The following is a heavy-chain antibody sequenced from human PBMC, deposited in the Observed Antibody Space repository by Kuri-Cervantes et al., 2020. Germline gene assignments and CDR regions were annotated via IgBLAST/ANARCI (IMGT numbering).Heavy chain of an antibody. CDR2: ISAYNGNT. V-gene: IGHV1-18*01. Sequence: ASVKVSCKASGYTFTSYGISWVRQAPGQGLEWIGWISAYNGNTNYAQKLQGRVTMTTDTSTSTAYMELRSLRSDDTAVYYCARGLSVWWPLVGFYWGQGTLVTVSS. CDR1: GYTFTSYG. CDR3: ARGLSVWWPLVGFY. J-gene: IGHJ4*02. D-gene: IGHD1-26*01.